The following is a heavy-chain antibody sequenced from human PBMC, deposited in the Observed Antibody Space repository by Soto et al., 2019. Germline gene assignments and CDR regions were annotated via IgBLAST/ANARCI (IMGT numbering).Heavy chain of an antibody. Sequence: QVQLVQSGAEVKKPGSSVKVSCKASGGTFSSYAISWVRQAPGQGLEWMGGVIPIFGTANYAQKFQGRVTITADESTSTAYMELSSLRSEDTAVYYCARANVDTSLLLPEYFQHWGQGTLVTVSS. V-gene: IGHV1-69*12. CDR2: VIPIFGTA. CDR3: ARANVDTSLLLPEYFQH. D-gene: IGHD5-18*01. CDR1: GGTFSSYA. J-gene: IGHJ1*01.